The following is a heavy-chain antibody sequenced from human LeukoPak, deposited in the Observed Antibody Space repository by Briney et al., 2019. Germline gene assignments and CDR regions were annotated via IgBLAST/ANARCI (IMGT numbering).Heavy chain of an antibody. CDR2: INGSGGST. CDR1: GFSFSSYG. Sequence: GETLRLSCAASGFSFSSYGMSWVRQAPGKGLEWVSAINGSGGSTYYADSVKGRFTISRDNSKSTLYLQMNSLRAEDTAVYYCAKDQVTTVTNGPFDYWGQGTLVTVSS. J-gene: IGHJ4*02. D-gene: IGHD4-17*01. CDR3: AKDQVTTVTNGPFDY. V-gene: IGHV3-23*01.